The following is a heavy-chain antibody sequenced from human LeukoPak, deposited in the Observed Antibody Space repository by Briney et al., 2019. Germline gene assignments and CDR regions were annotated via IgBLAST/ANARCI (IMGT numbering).Heavy chain of an antibody. V-gene: IGHV3-21*01. J-gene: IGHJ6*04. D-gene: IGHD3-10*02. Sequence: PGGTLTLSCAASGFTFSSYGMSWVRQAPGKGLEWVSSISSSSSYIYYADSVKGRFTISRDNAKNSLYLQMNSLRAEDTAVYYCAELGITMIGGVWGKGTTVTISS. CDR3: AELGITMIGGV. CDR1: GFTFSSYG. CDR2: ISSSSSYI.